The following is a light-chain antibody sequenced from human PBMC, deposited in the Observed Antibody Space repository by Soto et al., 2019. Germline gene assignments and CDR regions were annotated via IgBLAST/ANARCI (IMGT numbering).Light chain of an antibody. CDR1: QSISSW. CDR2: KAA. Sequence: DIQMTQSPSTLSASVGDRVTITCRASQSISSWLAWYQQKPGKAPKLLIYKAASLESGVPSRFSGSGSGTEFTLTISSLQPDDFATYYRQQYNSYSPITFGQGTRLEI. J-gene: IGKJ5*01. CDR3: QQYNSYSPIT. V-gene: IGKV1-5*03.